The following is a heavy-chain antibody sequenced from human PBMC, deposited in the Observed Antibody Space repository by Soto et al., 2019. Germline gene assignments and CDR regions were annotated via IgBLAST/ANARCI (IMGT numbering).Heavy chain of an antibody. CDR2: IYYSGST. Sequence: SETLSLTCTVSGGSIISYCWSWIRQPPGKGLEWIGYIYYSGSTKYNPSLKSRVTISVDTSKNQFSLKLSSVTAADTAVYYCARRYYGSGSPFDYWGQGALVTVSS. D-gene: IGHD3-10*01. CDR1: GGSIISYC. V-gene: IGHV4-59*08. J-gene: IGHJ4*02. CDR3: ARRYYGSGSPFDY.